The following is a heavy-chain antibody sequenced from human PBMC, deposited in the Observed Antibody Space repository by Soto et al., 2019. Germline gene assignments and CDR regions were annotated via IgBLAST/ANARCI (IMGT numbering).Heavy chain of an antibody. CDR3: ARDLYYGSRV. CDR1: GGSISSDYYY. J-gene: IGHJ4*02. CDR2: IYSSGST. D-gene: IGHD3-16*01. V-gene: IGHV4-30-4*01. Sequence: QLQLQESGPGLVRPSQTLSLTCTVSGGSISSDYYYWTWIRQPPGKGLEWIGYIYSSGSTSYNPSLESRLTMSPQTPNNQLALELSSVSAADTAVYYCARDLYYGSRVWGRGTLVTVSS.